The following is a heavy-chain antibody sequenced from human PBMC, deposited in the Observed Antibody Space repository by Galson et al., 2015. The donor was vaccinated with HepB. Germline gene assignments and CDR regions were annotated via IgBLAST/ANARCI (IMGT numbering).Heavy chain of an antibody. CDR3: ARAIWFGEVVDV. V-gene: IGHV3-7*05. Sequence: SLRLSCAASGLTFSSYLMTWVRQAPGKGLEWVANIKQDGSEKNYVDSVKGRFTFSRDNAKKTLYLQMNSLRAEDTAVYYCARAIWFGEVVDVWGQGTTVTVSS. CDR1: GLTFSSYL. J-gene: IGHJ6*02. D-gene: IGHD3-10*01. CDR2: IKQDGSEK.